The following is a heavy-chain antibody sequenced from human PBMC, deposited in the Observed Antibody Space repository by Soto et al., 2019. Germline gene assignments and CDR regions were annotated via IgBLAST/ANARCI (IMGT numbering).Heavy chain of an antibody. J-gene: IGHJ4*02. CDR2: IYYGGST. Sequence: QVHLQESGPGLVKPSETLSLTCTVSGDSISTDYWSWIRQYPGKGLEWIGFIYYGGSTNYNPSLKSRITISVDTPNNQFSLKLSSVTAADTAVYYCAKNWNWGSLVHWGQGPLVTVSS. CDR3: AKNWNWGSLVH. V-gene: IGHV4-59*08. CDR1: GDSISTDY. D-gene: IGHD7-27*01.